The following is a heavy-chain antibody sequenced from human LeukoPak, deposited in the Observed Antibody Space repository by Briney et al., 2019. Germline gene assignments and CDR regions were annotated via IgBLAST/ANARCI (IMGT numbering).Heavy chain of an antibody. CDR2: ISYDGSNK. J-gene: IGHJ4*02. CDR1: GFTFSSYA. CDR3: ARDEDYSSMGY. Sequence: GGSLRLSCAASGFTFSSYAMHWVRQAPGKGLEWVAVISYDGSNKYYADSVKGRLTISRDNSKNTLYLQMNSLRAEDTAVYYCARDEDYSSMGYWGQGTLVTVSS. V-gene: IGHV3-30-3*01. D-gene: IGHD6-13*01.